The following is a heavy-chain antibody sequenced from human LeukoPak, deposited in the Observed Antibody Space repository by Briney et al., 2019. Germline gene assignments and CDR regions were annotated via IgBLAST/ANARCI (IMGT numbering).Heavy chain of an antibody. J-gene: IGHJ6*03. D-gene: IGHD6-13*01. CDR1: GGSISSGGYS. CDR3: ARSSVGLAAAGTDYYMDV. Sequence: SETLSLTCAVSGGSISSGGYSWSWIRQPPGKGLEWIGYIYHSGSTYYNPSLKSRVTISVDRSKYQFSLKLSSVTAADTAVYYCARSSVGLAAAGTDYYMDVWGKGTTVTVSS. CDR2: IYHSGST. V-gene: IGHV4-30-2*01.